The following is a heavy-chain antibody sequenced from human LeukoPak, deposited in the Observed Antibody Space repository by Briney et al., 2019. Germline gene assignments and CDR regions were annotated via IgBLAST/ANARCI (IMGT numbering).Heavy chain of an antibody. CDR2: IWYDGSNE. V-gene: IGHV3-33*01. D-gene: IGHD3-16*02. CDR3: ARARTFGGVIVIPYSFDY. J-gene: IGHJ4*02. Sequence: GGSLRLSCAASGFTFSSYGMHWVRQAPAKGLEWVALIWYDGSNEYHADSVKGRFTISRDNSKNTLYLQMNSLRAEDTAVYYCARARTFGGVIVIPYSFDYWGQGTLVTVSS. CDR1: GFTFSSYG.